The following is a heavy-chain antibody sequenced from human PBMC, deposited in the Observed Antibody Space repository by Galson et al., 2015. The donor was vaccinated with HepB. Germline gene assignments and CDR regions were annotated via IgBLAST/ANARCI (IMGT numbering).Heavy chain of an antibody. V-gene: IGHV2-5*02. CDR2: IYWDDDK. D-gene: IGHD2-2*01. CDR3: AHRLERYCSSTSCQKYYFDY. Sequence: PALVKPTQTLTLTCTFSGFSLSTSGVGVGWIRQPPGKALEWLALIYWDDDKRYSPSLKSRLTITKDTSKNQVVLTMTNMDPVDTATYYCAHRLERYCSSTSCQKYYFDYWGQGTLVTVSS. J-gene: IGHJ4*02. CDR1: GFSLSTSGVG.